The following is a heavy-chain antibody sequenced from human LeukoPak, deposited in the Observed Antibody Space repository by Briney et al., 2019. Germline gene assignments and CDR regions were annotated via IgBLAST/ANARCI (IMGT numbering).Heavy chain of an antibody. Sequence: SETLSLTCAVYGGSFSGYYWSWIRQPPGKELEWIGEINHSGSTNYNPSLKSRVTISVDTSKNQFSLKLSSVTAADTAVYYCARLAIHSSSWYSFDYWGQGTLVTVSS. CDR1: GGSFSGYY. CDR2: INHSGST. V-gene: IGHV4-34*01. D-gene: IGHD6-13*01. J-gene: IGHJ4*02. CDR3: ARLAIHSSSWYSFDY.